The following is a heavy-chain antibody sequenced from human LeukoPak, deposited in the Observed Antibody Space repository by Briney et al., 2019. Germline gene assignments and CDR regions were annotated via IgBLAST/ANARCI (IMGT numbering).Heavy chain of an antibody. Sequence: GGSLRLSCAASGFSVSSNYMTWVRQAPGKGLEWVTVISSGGNTYYADSVKGRFTISRDNSKNTLYPQMNSLRAEDTAVYYCARDAYRDYYDSNGYYYVGMDVWGQGTTVTVSS. J-gene: IGHJ6*02. V-gene: IGHV3-53*01. CDR1: GFSVSSNY. CDR3: ARDAYRDYYDSNGYYYVGMDV. CDR2: ISSGGNT. D-gene: IGHD3-22*01.